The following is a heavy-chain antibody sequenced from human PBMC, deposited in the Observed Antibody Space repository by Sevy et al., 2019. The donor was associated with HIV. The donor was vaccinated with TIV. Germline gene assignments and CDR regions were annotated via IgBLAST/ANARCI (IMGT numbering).Heavy chain of an antibody. Sequence: ASVKVSCKTSGFSLLDYSVAWVRQAPGQGFEWMGWVTARKGDTKYAQKVEGRVTMTTDSSRKTVYMELRSLTSDETAIYYCARGRNFYLDHWAQGSRVTVSS. CDR2: VTARKGDT. J-gene: IGHJ4*02. D-gene: IGHD4-4*01. CDR3: ARGRNFYLDH. V-gene: IGHV1-18*01. CDR1: GFSLLDYS.